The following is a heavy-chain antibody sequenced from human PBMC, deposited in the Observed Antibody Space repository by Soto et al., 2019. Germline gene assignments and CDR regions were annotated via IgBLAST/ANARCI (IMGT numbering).Heavy chain of an antibody. Sequence: ETLSLTCTVSGGSISSYYWSWIRQPPGKGLEWIGYIYYSGSTNYNPTLKSRVTISVDTSKNQFSLKLSSVTAAETAVYYCARDTIAAAGNYYYYYGMDLWGQGTTVTVSS. V-gene: IGHV4-59*01. D-gene: IGHD6-13*01. CDR2: IYYSGST. CDR3: ARDTIAAAGNYYYYYGMDL. J-gene: IGHJ6*02. CDR1: GGSISSYY.